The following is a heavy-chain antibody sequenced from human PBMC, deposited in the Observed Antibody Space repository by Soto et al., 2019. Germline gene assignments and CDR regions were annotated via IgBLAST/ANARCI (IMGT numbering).Heavy chain of an antibody. D-gene: IGHD1-1*01. CDR3: VRISVRPRAIRTAPGRWYFDL. V-gene: IGHV3-11*01. CDR2: ISTSGSTL. J-gene: IGHJ2*01. Sequence: QVQLVESGGGLVKPGGSLRLSCAASGFSFSDYYMSWIRQAPGKGLEWIPYISTSGSTLFYADSVKGRFTISRDNARNSLYLQISSLRAEDTAVYYCVRISVRPRAIRTAPGRWYFDLWGRGALATVSS. CDR1: GFSFSDYY.